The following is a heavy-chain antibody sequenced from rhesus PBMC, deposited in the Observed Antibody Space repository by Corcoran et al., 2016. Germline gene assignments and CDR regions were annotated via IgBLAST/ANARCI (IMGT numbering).Heavy chain of an antibody. CDR3: TTWTTALDF. J-gene: IGHJ4*01. D-gene: IGHD1-38*01. CDR2: ISNKGIEK. V-gene: IGHV3-54*02. CDR1: GFSFSRYG. Sequence: EVQLVESGGGWAKPGGSLRLSCAASGFSFSRYGINWVRQAPGKGLDWVAFISNKGIEKYYTDSVKDPFTISRDNSTNWLYLQMNNLKLADTAIYYCTTWTTALDFWGQGVLVTVSS.